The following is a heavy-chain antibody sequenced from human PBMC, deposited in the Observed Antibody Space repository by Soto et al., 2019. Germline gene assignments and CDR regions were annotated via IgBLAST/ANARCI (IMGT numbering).Heavy chain of an antibody. CDR3: ASEEIGVRAFDI. CDR1: GFTFSSYA. Sequence: GGSLRLSCAASGFTFSSYAMHWVRQAPGKGLEWVAVISYDGSNKYYADSVKGRFTISRDNSKNTLYLQMNSLRAEDTAVYYCASEEIGVRAFDIWGQGTMVTVSS. CDR2: ISYDGSNK. V-gene: IGHV3-30*04. D-gene: IGHD3-3*01. J-gene: IGHJ3*02.